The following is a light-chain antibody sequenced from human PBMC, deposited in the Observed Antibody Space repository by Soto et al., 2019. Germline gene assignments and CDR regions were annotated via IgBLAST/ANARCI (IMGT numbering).Light chain of an antibody. CDR3: QQYNSYRRT. CDR1: QSVSSR. V-gene: IGKV1-5*03. J-gene: IGKJ1*01. Sequence: DIQMTQSPSTLSASVGDRVTITCRASQSVSSRLAWYQQKPGKAPKLLIYKASSFESGVPSRFSGSGSGTEFTLTISRLQPDDFATYYCQQYNSYRRTFGQGTKVEIK. CDR2: KAS.